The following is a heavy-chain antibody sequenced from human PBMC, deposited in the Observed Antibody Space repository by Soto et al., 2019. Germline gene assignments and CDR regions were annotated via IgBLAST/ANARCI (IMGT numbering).Heavy chain of an antibody. J-gene: IGHJ5*02. CDR3: ESAPPIVATINTWFDP. V-gene: IGHV1-69*06. CDR2: ILPIFGTA. Sequence: QVQLVQSGAEVKKPGASVKVSCKASGGTFSRYAISWVRQAPGQGLEWMGGILPIFGTANYAQKFQGRVTITADKSTSTAYMELGRLRSEATAVYYCESAPPIVATINTWFDPWVQGTLDTVST. CDR1: GGTFSRYA. D-gene: IGHD5-12*01.